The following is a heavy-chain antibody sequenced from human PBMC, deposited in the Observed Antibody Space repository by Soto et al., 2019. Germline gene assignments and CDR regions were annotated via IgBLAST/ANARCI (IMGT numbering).Heavy chain of an antibody. CDR3: ASPGYSSGWYDYYYYGMDV. CDR1: GFTFSSYA. Sequence: QVQLVESGGGVVQPGRSLRLSCAASGFTFSSYAMHWVRQAPGKGLEWVAVISYDGSNKYYADSAKGRFTISRDNSKNXLXXQMNSLRAEDTAVYYCASPGYSSGWYDYYYYGMDVWGQGTTVTVSS. J-gene: IGHJ6*02. V-gene: IGHV3-30-3*01. CDR2: ISYDGSNK. D-gene: IGHD6-19*01.